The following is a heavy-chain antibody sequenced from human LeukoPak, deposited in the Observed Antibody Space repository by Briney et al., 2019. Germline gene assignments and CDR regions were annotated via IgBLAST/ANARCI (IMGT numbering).Heavy chain of an antibody. Sequence: GGSLRLSCAASGFTFSSYSMNWVRQAPGKGLEWVSSISSSSSYIYYADSVKGRFTISRDNAKNSLYPQMNSLRAEDTAVYYCAREHADIVVAKGAFDIRGQGTMVTVSS. V-gene: IGHV3-21*01. CDR3: AREHADIVVAKGAFDI. CDR2: ISSSSSYI. CDR1: GFTFSSYS. D-gene: IGHD2-2*01. J-gene: IGHJ3*02.